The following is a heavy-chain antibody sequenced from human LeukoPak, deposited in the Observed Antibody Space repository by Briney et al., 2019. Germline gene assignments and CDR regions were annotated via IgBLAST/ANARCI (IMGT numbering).Heavy chain of an antibody. J-gene: IGHJ6*03. Sequence: SETLSLTCTVSGGSISSGSYYWSWIRQPAGKGLEWIGRIYTSGSTNYNPSLKSRVTISVDTSKNQFSLKLSSVTAADTAVYYCARDFNSRDYYYYYYMDAWGKGTTVTVSS. V-gene: IGHV4-61*02. CDR1: GGSISSGSYY. D-gene: IGHD2/OR15-2a*01. CDR3: ARDFNSRDYYYYYYMDA. CDR2: IYTSGST.